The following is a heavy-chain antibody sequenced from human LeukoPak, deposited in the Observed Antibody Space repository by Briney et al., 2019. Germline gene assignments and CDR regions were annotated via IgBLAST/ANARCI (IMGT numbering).Heavy chain of an antibody. CDR1: GFTVSSNY. J-gene: IGHJ5*02. V-gene: IGHV3-66*01. D-gene: IGHD1-7*01. Sequence: PGGSLRLSCAASGFTVSSNYMSWVRQAPGKGLEWVPVIYSGGSTYYADSVKGRFTTSRDNSKNTLYLQMNSLRAEDTAVYYCARDSELTENWFDPWGQGTLVTVSS. CDR3: ARDSELTENWFDP. CDR2: IYSGGST.